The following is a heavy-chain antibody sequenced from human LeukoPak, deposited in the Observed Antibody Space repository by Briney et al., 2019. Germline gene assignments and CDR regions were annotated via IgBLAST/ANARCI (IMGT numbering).Heavy chain of an antibody. D-gene: IGHD3-3*01. Sequence: GGSLRLSCAASGFTFSSYSMNWVRQAPGKGLEWVSSISSSSSYIYYADSVKGRFTISRDNAKNSLYLQMNSLRAEDTAVYYCARDPAEYGFWSGYHDYWGQGTLVTASS. CDR3: ARDPAEYGFWSGYHDY. CDR1: GFTFSSYS. CDR2: ISSSSSYI. V-gene: IGHV3-21*01. J-gene: IGHJ4*02.